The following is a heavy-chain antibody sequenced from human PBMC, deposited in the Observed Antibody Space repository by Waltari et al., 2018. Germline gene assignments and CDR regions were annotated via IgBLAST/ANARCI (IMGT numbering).Heavy chain of an antibody. V-gene: IGHV1-69*13. J-gene: IGHJ4*02. Sequence: VQLVQSGAEVKKPGATVKISCKVSGYTFTDYYMHWVQQAPGKGLEWMGGIIPIFGTANYAQKFQGRVTITADESTSTAYMELSSLRSEDTAVYYCARDDRGRVDWGQGTLVTVSS. CDR3: ARDDRGRVD. CDR1: GYTFTDYY. CDR2: IIPIFGTA. D-gene: IGHD1-26*01.